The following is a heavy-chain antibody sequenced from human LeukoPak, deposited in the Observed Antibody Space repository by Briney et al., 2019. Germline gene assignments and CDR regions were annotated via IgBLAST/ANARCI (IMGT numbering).Heavy chain of an antibody. J-gene: IGHJ4*02. D-gene: IGHD1-26*01. Sequence: GRSLRLSCAASGFTFDDYAMHWVRQAPGKGLEWVSGISWNSGSIGYADSVKGRFTISRDNAKNSLYLQMNSLRAEDTALYYCAKGHSGSYYDGNFDYWGLGTLVTVSS. CDR1: GFTFDDYA. CDR2: ISWNSGSI. CDR3: AKGHSGSYYDGNFDY. V-gene: IGHV3-9*01.